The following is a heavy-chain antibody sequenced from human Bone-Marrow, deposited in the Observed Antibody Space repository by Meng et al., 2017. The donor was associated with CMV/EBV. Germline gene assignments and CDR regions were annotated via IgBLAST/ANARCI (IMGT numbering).Heavy chain of an antibody. J-gene: IGHJ6*02. D-gene: IGHD6-6*01. Sequence: GESLKISCAASGFTFNSYAMSWVRQAPGKGLEWVSAIGSNGISTYYADSVKGRFTISRDNAKNTLYLQMNSLRAEDTALYYCAKDKRMATRPGFYGMDVWGQGTTVTVSS. CDR1: GFTFNSYA. V-gene: IGHV3-23*05. CDR3: AKDKRMATRPGFYGMDV. CDR2: IGSNGIST.